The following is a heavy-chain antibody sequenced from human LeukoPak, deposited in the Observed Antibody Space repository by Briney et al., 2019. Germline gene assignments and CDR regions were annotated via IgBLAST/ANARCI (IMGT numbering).Heavy chain of an antibody. CDR1: GYRFNSYW. Sequence: GESLKISCEGSGYRFNSYWIGWVRQMPGKGLEWMGVIYGGDSETRYSPSFQGQVTISADKSISTAYLQWSSLKASDTAMYYCARLYDSSGYSNYYYYGMDVWGQGTTVTVSS. J-gene: IGHJ6*02. CDR3: ARLYDSSGYSNYYYYGMDV. V-gene: IGHV5-51*01. CDR2: IYGGDSET. D-gene: IGHD3-22*01.